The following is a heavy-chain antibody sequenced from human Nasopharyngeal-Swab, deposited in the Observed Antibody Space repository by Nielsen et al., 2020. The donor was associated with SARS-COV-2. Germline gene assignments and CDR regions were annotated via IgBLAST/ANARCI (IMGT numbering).Heavy chain of an antibody. CDR1: GDSINSGSFC. V-gene: IGHV4-39*07. Sequence: SETLSLTCTVSGDSINSGSFCGSWIRQPPGKGLEWIGEINHSGSTNYNPSLKSRVTISVDTSKNQFSLKLSSVTAADTAVYYCARYGAGGSRITMVRGYMDVWGKGTTVTVSS. J-gene: IGHJ6*03. D-gene: IGHD3-10*01. CDR3: ARYGAGGSRITMVRGYMDV. CDR2: INHSGST.